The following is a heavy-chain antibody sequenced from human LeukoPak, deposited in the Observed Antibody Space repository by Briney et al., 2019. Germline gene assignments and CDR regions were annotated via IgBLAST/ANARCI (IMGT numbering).Heavy chain of an antibody. Sequence: GGSLRLSCAASGFTFSSYAMHWVRQAPGKGLEYVSGISTNGGSTYYADSVKGRFTISRDNSMDTLYLQMNSLRDEDTAIYFCAKVFVLMRGTPENWFDPWGQGTLVTVSS. CDR2: ISTNGGST. CDR3: AKVFVLMRGTPENWFDP. D-gene: IGHD1-14*01. J-gene: IGHJ5*02. V-gene: IGHV3-64*02. CDR1: GFTFSSYA.